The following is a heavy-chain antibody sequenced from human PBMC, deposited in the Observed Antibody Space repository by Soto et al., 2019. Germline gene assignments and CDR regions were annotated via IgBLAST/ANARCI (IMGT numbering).Heavy chain of an antibody. V-gene: IGHV1-69*13. D-gene: IGHD6-13*01. CDR2: IIPIFGTA. CDR3: ARVDQQLVLQTPPFDP. J-gene: IGHJ5*02. Sequence: SVKVSCKASGGTFSSYAISWVRQAPGQGLEWMGGIIPIFGTANYAQKFQGRVTITADESTSTAYMELSSLRSEDTAVYYCARVDQQLVLQTPPFDPWGQGTLVTVSS. CDR1: GGTFSSYA.